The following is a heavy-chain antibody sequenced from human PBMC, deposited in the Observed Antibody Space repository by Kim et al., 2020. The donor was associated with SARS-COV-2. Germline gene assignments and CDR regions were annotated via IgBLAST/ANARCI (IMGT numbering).Heavy chain of an antibody. D-gene: IGHD2-2*01. Sequence: GGSLRLSCAASGFTFSNAWMSWVRQAPGKGLEWVGRIKSKTDGGTTDYAAPVKGRFTISRDDSKNTLYLQMNSLKTEDTAVYYCTTDRGYYAADYKFHYYWGQGTLVTVSS. CDR1: GFTFSNAW. CDR2: IKSKTDGGTT. V-gene: IGHV3-15*01. CDR3: TTDRGYYAADYKFHYY. J-gene: IGHJ4*02.